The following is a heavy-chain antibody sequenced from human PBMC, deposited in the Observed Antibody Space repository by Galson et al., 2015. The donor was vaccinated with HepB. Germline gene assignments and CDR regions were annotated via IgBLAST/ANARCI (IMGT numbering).Heavy chain of an antibody. Sequence: SLRLSCAASGFTFSGSAIHWVRQTSGKGLEWVGRIGSKANNYGTAYAASVKGRFTISRDDSKNTAFLQMNTLKTEDTAVYYCARRGDLSGYSSAWGQGTLVTVSS. V-gene: IGHV3-73*01. CDR2: IGSKANNYGT. CDR1: GFTFSGSA. D-gene: IGHD6-25*01. J-gene: IGHJ5*02. CDR3: ARRGDLSGYSSA.